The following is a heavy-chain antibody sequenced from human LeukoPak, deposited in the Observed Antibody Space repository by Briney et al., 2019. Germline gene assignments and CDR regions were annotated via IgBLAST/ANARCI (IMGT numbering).Heavy chain of an antibody. CDR3: ARGPLYYDFWSGKAGMDV. D-gene: IGHD3-3*01. V-gene: IGHV1-46*01. J-gene: IGHJ6*02. CDR2: INPSGGST. CDR1: GYTFTGYY. Sequence: GASVKVSCKASGYTFTGYYMHWVRQAPGQGLEWMGIINPSGGSTSYAQKFQGRVTMTRDTSTSTVYMELSSLRSEDTAVYYCARGPLYYDFWSGKAGMDVWGQGTTVTVSS.